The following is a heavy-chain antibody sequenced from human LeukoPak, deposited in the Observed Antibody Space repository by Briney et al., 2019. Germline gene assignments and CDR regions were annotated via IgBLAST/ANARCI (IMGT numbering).Heavy chain of an antibody. CDR1: GGTFSSYA. Sequence: SVKVSCKASGGTFSSYAISWVRQAPGQGLEWMGRIIPILGIANYAQKFEGRVTITADKSTSTAYMELSSLRSEDTAVYYCARGYSGVSYGSGSYYLNWFDPWGQGTLVTVSS. D-gene: IGHD3-10*01. CDR2: IIPILGIA. CDR3: ARGYSGVSYGSGSYYLNWFDP. V-gene: IGHV1-69*04. J-gene: IGHJ5*02.